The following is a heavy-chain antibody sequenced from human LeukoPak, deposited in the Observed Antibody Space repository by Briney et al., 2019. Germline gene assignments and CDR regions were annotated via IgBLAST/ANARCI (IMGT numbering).Heavy chain of an antibody. CDR1: GFTVSSKY. J-gene: IGHJ4*02. Sequence: GGSLRLSCAASGFTVSSKYMSWVRQAPGKGLEWVSVIYSGGSTHYVDSVKGRFTISRDNSKSTVYLQMNSLRAGDTAVYYCASLYYGGNNFDYWGQGTLVTVSS. D-gene: IGHD4-23*01. CDR2: IYSGGST. CDR3: ASLYYGGNNFDY. V-gene: IGHV3-66*01.